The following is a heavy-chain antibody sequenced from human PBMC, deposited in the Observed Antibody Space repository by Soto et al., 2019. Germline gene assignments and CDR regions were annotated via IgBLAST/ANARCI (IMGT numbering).Heavy chain of an antibody. D-gene: IGHD1-1*01. Sequence: EVQLLESGGGLVQPGGSLRLSCAASGFTFSSYAMHWVRQAPGKGLEWVSGISWNSGSIGYADSVKGRFTISRDNAKNSLYLQMNSLRAEDTALYYCAKKRRRDAFDIWGQGTMVTVSS. CDR3: AKKRRRDAFDI. J-gene: IGHJ3*02. V-gene: IGHV3-9*01. CDR1: GFTFSSYA. CDR2: ISWNSGSI.